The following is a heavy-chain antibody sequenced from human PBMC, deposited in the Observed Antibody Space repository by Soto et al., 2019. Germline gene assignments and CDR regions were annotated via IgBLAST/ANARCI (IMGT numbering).Heavy chain of an antibody. V-gene: IGHV3-66*04. J-gene: IGHJ4*02. D-gene: IGHD2-21*02. CDR2: FSTGGHT. Sequence: DVQLVESGGGLVQPGGSLRLSCAASGFTVSSNHMSWVRQAPGKGLEWVSVFSTGGHTYYAGSVMGRFTISSDTSKNMVLLPMKALRAEDTAVYYCATQVTAVTSATFDYWGQGTLGTVS. CDR1: GFTVSSNH. CDR3: ATQVTAVTSATFDY.